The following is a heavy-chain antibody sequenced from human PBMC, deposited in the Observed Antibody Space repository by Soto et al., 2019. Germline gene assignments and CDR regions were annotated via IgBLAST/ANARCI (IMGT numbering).Heavy chain of an antibody. CDR3: ARALKYVYGDFKHSYCYYAMDV. V-gene: IGHV4-31*03. J-gene: IGHJ6*02. D-gene: IGHD4-17*01. CDR2: IYYSGST. CDR1: GGSISSGVYY. Sequence: QVQLQESGPGLVKPSQTLSLTCTVSGGSISSGVYYWSWIRQFPGKGLEWIGHIYYSGSTYYNPSLRSRITISKDMYKTQFALKLNSVTAADTAVYYCARALKYVYGDFKHSYCYYAMDVWGQGTTVAVSS.